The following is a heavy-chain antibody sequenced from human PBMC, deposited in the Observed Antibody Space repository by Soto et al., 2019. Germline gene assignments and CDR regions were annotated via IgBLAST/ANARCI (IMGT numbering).Heavy chain of an antibody. V-gene: IGHV3-74*01. Sequence: LRLSCAASEFTFRSYWMHWVRQSPGKGLVWVSRISGDGSSTTYADSVRGRFTISRDNAKNTVYLQMDSLRAEDTAVYYCARSLPGTYGAFDLWGQGTMVTVSS. D-gene: IGHD1-7*01. CDR3: ARSLPGTYGAFDL. CDR1: EFTFRSYW. J-gene: IGHJ3*01. CDR2: ISGDGSST.